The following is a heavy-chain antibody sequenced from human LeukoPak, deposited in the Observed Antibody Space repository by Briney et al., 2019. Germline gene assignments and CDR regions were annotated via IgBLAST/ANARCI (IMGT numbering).Heavy chain of an antibody. CDR2: ISYDGSNK. CDR1: GFTFSSYG. D-gene: IGHD2-2*01. Sequence: PGGSLRLSCAASGFTFSSYGMHWVRQAPGKGLEWVAVISYDGSNKYYADSVKGRFTISRDNFKNTLYLQMNSLRAEDTAVYYCAKDTLVVPAAMSPSYFDYWGQGTLVTVSS. J-gene: IGHJ4*02. CDR3: AKDTLVVPAAMSPSYFDY. V-gene: IGHV3-30*18.